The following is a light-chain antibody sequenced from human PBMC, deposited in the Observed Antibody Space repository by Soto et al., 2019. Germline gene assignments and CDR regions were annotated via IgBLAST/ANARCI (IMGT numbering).Light chain of an antibody. J-gene: IGKJ1*01. V-gene: IGKV3-20*01. CDR3: QQYGSSPPTT. CDR1: QRVSSSY. Sequence: EIVLTQSPGTLSLSPEKRATLSCRDSQRVSSSYLAWYQQKTGQAPRLLIYGASSRATGILDRFSGSGSGTDFTLTISRLEPEDFAAYYCQQYGSSPPTTFGQGTKV. CDR2: GAS.